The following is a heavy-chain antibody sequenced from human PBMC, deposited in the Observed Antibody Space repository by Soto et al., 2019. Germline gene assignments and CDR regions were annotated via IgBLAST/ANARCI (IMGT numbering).Heavy chain of an antibody. J-gene: IGHJ5*02. CDR2: IYWDDDK. CDR3: AHRRDGGWELRTMYTWSDP. D-gene: IGHD1-26*01. CDR1: GFSLSTSGVG. V-gene: IGHV2-5*02. Sequence: QITLKESGPTLVKPTQTLTLTCTFSGFSLSTSGVGVGWIRQPPGKALEWLALIYWDDDKRYSPSLKSRLTITKDTSKNQVVLTMTNMDPVDTATYYCAHRRDGGWELRTMYTWSDPWGQGTLVTVSS.